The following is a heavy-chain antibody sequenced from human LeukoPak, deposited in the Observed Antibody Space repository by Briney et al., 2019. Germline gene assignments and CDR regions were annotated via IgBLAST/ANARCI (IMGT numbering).Heavy chain of an antibody. CDR1: GGSISRYY. V-gene: IGHV4-4*07. J-gene: IGHJ4*02. Sequence: PSETLSLTCTVSGGSISRYYWSWIRQPAGKGLEWIGRIYTSGSTNYNPSLKSRVTMSIDTSKNLFSLKLSSVTAADTAVYYCARAKYGSSFEYYFDYWGQGTLVTVSS. CDR2: IYTSGST. CDR3: ARAKYGSSFEYYFDY. D-gene: IGHD6-6*01.